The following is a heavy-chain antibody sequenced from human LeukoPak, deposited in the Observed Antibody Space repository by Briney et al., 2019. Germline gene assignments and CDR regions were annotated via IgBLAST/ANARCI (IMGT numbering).Heavy chain of an antibody. CDR2: ISGDGGST. CDR3: AKEDPYSGYDSGY. D-gene: IGHD5-12*01. Sequence: GGSLRLSCAASGFTFDNYALHWFRHAPGKGLEWVSLISGDGGSTYYADSVKGRFTISRDNSKNSLYLQMNSLRTEDTALYYCAKEDPYSGYDSGYWGQGTLVTVSS. J-gene: IGHJ4*02. CDR1: GFTFDNYA. V-gene: IGHV3-43*02.